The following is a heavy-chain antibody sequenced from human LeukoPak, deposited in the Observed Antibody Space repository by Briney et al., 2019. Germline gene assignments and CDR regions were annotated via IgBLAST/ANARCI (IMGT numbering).Heavy chain of an antibody. CDR3: AKGLMGATPYYFDY. D-gene: IGHD1-26*01. V-gene: IGHV3-7*01. CDR2: IKQDGSDK. CDR1: GFTFTKYW. Sequence: PGGSLRLSCAASGFTFTKYWMTWVRQAPGKGLEWVGNIKQDGSDKNYMDSVKGRFTISRDNAKNTLYLQMNSLRADDTAVYYCAKGLMGATPYYFDYWGQGTLVTVSS. J-gene: IGHJ4*02.